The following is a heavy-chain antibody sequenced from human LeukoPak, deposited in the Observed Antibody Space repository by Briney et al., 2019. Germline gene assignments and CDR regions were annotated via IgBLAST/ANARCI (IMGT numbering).Heavy chain of an antibody. V-gene: IGHV3-23*01. CDR3: AKEGGMATTVWVIDY. CDR1: GFTFSSYA. D-gene: IGHD5-24*01. J-gene: IGHJ4*02. CDR2: ISGSGGST. Sequence: GGSLRLSCAASGFTFSSYAVSRVRQAPGKGLEWVSAISGSGGSTYYADSVKGRFTISRDNSKNTLYLQMNSLRAEDTAVYYCAKEGGMATTVWVIDYWGQGTLVTVSS.